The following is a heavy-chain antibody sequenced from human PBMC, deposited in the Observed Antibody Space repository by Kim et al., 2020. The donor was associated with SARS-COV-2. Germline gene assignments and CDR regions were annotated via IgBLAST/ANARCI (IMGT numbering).Heavy chain of an antibody. CDR3: ARGIFDY. CDR2: IKQDGSDK. J-gene: IGHJ4*02. CDR1: GFIFSTYW. Sequence: GGSLRLSCAASGFIFSTYWMNWVRQAPGKGLEWVANIKQDGSDKYYVDSVKGRFTISRDNAKNSLYLQVNSLRAEDTAVYYCARGIFDYWGQGTLVTVSS. D-gene: IGHD2-21*01. V-gene: IGHV3-7*01.